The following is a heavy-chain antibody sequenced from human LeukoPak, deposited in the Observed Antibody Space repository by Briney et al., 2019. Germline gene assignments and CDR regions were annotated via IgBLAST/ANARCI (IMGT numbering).Heavy chain of an antibody. CDR3: ARRAGAYSHPYDY. CDR2: IRPSGDNT. D-gene: IGHD4/OR15-4a*01. J-gene: IGHJ4*02. CDR1: GFTFGSYD. Sequence: GGSLRLSCAASGFTFGSYDMTWVRQAPGRGLERVSSIRPSGDNTYYGDSVKGRFTISRDNSKNTLYLQMNSLRAEDTAVYYCARRAGAYSHPYDYWGQGTLVTVSS. V-gene: IGHV3-23*01.